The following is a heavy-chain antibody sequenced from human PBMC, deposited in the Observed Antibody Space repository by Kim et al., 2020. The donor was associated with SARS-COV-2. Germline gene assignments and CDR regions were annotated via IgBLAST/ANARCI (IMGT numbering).Heavy chain of an antibody. V-gene: IGHV3-73*01. Sequence: GGSLRLSCAASGFTFSGSAMHWVRQASGKGLEWVGRIRSKANSYATAYAASVKGRFTISRDDSKNTAYLQMNSLKTEDTAVYYCTSSIAAAGTHRRCWGQGTLVTVSS. D-gene: IGHD6-13*01. J-gene: IGHJ4*02. CDR3: TSSIAAAGTHRRC. CDR2: IRSKANSYAT. CDR1: GFTFSGSA.